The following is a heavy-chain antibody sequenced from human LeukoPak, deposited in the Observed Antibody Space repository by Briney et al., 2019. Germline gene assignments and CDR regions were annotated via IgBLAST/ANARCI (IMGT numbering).Heavy chain of an antibody. J-gene: IGHJ4*02. Sequence: SETLSLTCTVSGGSLCDTTYFWGWIRQPPGRGLEWIANIYYSGKAYYSPSLKSRVTISADMSRNQFFLRLGSVTAADTAVYYCTRHSGPAAAADYWGQGTLVTVSS. CDR1: GGSLCDTTYF. D-gene: IGHD6-13*01. CDR3: TRHSGPAAAADY. CDR2: IYYSGKA. V-gene: IGHV4-39*01.